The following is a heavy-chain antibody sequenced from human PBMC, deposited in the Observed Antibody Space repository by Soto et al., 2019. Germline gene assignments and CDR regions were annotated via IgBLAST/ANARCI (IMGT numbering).Heavy chain of an antibody. CDR1: GGSSSSTTYY. Sequence: QLLLQESGPGLVKPSETLSLTCTVSGGSSSSTTYYWGWIRQSPGKGLEWIGNIYSGGNTYYNPSLNSRVTISVDTSKSHLDLQLISVTAADAAVYYCAGQSYEGRGYFYAYCGQGTLVTVSS. CDR2: IYSGGNT. V-gene: IGHV4-39*01. CDR3: AGQSYEGRGYFYAY. D-gene: IGHD3-22*01. J-gene: IGHJ4*02.